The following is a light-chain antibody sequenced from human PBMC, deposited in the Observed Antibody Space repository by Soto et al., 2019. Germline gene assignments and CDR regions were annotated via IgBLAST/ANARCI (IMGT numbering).Light chain of an antibody. CDR2: DNN. J-gene: IGLJ2*01. V-gene: IGLV1-40*01. CDR3: QTFATCLSGFLV. Sequence: SVLTQPPSMSGAPGQRVTISCTGSSSNIGAGYDVHWYQQHPGTAPKLLIFDNNNRPSGVPDRFSGSKSDTSASLAITGLKAEAEGDWIGQTFATCLSGFLVFGGGTKLTVL. CDR1: SSNIGAGYD.